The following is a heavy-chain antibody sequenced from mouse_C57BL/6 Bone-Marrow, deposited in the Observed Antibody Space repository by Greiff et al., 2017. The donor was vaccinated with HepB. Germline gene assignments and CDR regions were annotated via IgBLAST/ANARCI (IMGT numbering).Heavy chain of an antibody. CDR2: ISNLAYSI. J-gene: IGHJ3*01. D-gene: IGHD3-3*01. Sequence: EVHLVESGGGLVQPGGSLKLSCAASGFTFSDYGMAWVRQAPRKGPEWVAFISNLAYSIYYADTVTGRYTISRENAKNTLYLEMSSLRSEDTAMYYCARGGLMAYWGQGTLVTGSA. CDR3: ARGGLMAY. CDR1: GFTFSDYG. V-gene: IGHV5-15*01.